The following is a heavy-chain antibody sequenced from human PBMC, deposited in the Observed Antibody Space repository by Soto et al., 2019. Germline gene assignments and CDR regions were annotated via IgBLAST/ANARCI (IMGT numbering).Heavy chain of an antibody. CDR3: ARVQRLELVVDF. CDR1: GDSITSYY. D-gene: IGHD1-7*01. J-gene: IGHJ4*02. CDR2: IYYSGGT. V-gene: IGHV4-59*01. Sequence: QVQLQESGPGLVKPSQTLSLSCTVSGDSITSYYWSWIRQPPGKGLEWIGYIYYSGGTSYNPSLKSRVTISVDKSKTQFSLRLNSVTAADTAVYYCARVQRLELVVDFWGQVTLVTVSS.